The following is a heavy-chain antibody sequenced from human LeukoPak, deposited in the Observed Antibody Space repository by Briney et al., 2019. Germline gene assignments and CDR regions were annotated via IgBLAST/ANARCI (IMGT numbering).Heavy chain of an antibody. CDR3: ARISGSSAYYYYYGMDV. CDR1: GFTFSSYC. Sequence: GGSLRLSCSASGFTFSSYCMHWVRQAPGKGLEYVSGITSNGDSTYYEDAVKGRFTISRDNAKNSLYLQMNSLRDEDTAVYYCARISGSSAYYYYYGMDVWGQGTTATVSS. J-gene: IGHJ6*02. CDR2: ITSNGDST. V-gene: IGHV3-64*04. D-gene: IGHD1-26*01.